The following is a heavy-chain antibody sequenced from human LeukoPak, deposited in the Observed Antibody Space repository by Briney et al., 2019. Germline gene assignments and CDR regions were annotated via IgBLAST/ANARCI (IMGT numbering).Heavy chain of an antibody. CDR2: ISGSGGST. Sequence: GGSLRLSCAASGFTFSSYAMSWVRQAPGKGLEWVSAISGSGGSTYYADSVKGRFTISRDNSKNTLYLQMNSLRAEDTAVYYRAKLPTKDYYYYGMDVWGQGTTVTVSS. V-gene: IGHV3-23*01. CDR3: AKLPTKDYYYYGMDV. D-gene: IGHD5-12*01. CDR1: GFTFSSYA. J-gene: IGHJ6*02.